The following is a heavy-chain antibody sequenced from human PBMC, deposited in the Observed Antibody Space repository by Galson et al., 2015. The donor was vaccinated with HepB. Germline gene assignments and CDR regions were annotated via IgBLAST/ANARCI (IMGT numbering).Heavy chain of an antibody. V-gene: IGHV1-3*01. CDR3: ARIFSFRSLRGWSSGWSDY. D-gene: IGHD6-19*01. CDR2: INAGNGNT. Sequence: SVKVSCKASGYTFTSSAMHWVRQAPGQRLEWMGWINAGNGNTKSSQKFQGRDTITRDTSASTAYMELSSLRSEDTAVYYCARIFSFRSLRGWSSGWSDYWGQGTLGTGSS. CDR1: GYTFTSSA. J-gene: IGHJ4*02.